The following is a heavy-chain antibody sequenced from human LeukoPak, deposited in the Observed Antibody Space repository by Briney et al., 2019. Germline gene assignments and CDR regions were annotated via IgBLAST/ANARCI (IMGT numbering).Heavy chain of an antibody. D-gene: IGHD5-24*01. CDR1: GGSIRNSNSY. CDR3: MRHEEEDGYNAKPFDF. CDR2: IYYSGNT. Sequence: SETLSLTCTVSGGSIRNSNSYWGWVRQPPGKGLEWIGTIYYSGNTYYTPSLKSRVTISVDTSKNQFSLRLTSVTAADTAVYFCMRHEEEDGYNAKPFDFWGQGILVTVSS. V-gene: IGHV4-39*01. J-gene: IGHJ4*02.